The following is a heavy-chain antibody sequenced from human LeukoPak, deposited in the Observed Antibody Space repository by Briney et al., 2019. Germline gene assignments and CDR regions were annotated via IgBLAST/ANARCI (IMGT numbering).Heavy chain of an antibody. D-gene: IGHD6-19*01. CDR2: ISAYNGNT. Sequence: ASVTVSCKASGYTFTSYGISWVRQAPGQGLEGMGWISAYNGNTNYAQKLQGRVTMTTDTSTSTAYMELRSLRSDDTAVYYCARGLSGWYIGDYWGQGTLVTVSS. J-gene: IGHJ4*02. CDR3: ARGLSGWYIGDY. CDR1: GYTFTSYG. V-gene: IGHV1-18*01.